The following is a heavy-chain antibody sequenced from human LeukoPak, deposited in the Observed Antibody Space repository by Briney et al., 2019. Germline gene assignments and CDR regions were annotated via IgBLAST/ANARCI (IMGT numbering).Heavy chain of an antibody. D-gene: IGHD3-16*02. CDR3: ARARMLSLGGAIVRRYFDY. Sequence: SVKVSCKASGGTFSSYAISWVRQAPGQGLEWMGGIIPIFGTANYAQKFQGRVTITADKSTSTAYMELSSLRSEDTAVYYCARARMLSLGGAIVRRYFDYWGQGTPVTVSS. V-gene: IGHV1-69*06. CDR2: IIPIFGTA. J-gene: IGHJ4*02. CDR1: GGTFSSYA.